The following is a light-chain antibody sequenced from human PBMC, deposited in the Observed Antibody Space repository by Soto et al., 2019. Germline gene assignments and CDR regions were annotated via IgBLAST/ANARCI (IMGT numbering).Light chain of an antibody. CDR3: QQYHTTPLT. Sequence: DIVMTQSPDSLAVSLGERATINCKSSESVFYSFTNRNYLAWYQLKPGQPPKLLISWASTRESGVPDRFSGSVSGTDLTLTIRSLPAEDVAVHCCQQYHTTPLTFGQGTKVEV. CDR2: WAS. V-gene: IGKV4-1*01. J-gene: IGKJ1*01. CDR1: ESVFYSFTNRNY.